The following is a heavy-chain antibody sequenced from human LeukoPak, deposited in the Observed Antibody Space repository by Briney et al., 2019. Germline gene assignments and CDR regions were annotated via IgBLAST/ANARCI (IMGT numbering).Heavy chain of an antibody. D-gene: IGHD3-9*01. CDR1: GFTFSSYG. J-gene: IGHJ4*02. CDR2: IWYDGSNK. Sequence: GGSLRLSCAASGFTFSSYGMHWVRQAPGKGLEWAAVIWYDGSNKYYADSVKGRFTISRDNSKNTLYLQMNSLRAEDTAVYYCAKPSPEYYVILTGYFDWGQGTLVTVSS. CDR3: AKPSPEYYVILTGYFD. V-gene: IGHV3-33*06.